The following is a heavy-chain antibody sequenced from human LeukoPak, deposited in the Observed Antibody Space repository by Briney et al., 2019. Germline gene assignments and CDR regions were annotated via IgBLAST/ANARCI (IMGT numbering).Heavy chain of an antibody. CDR3: ASHPPSGYSYDPTVDY. J-gene: IGHJ4*02. D-gene: IGHD5-18*01. CDR1: GGSISSSSYY. CDR2: IYYSGST. V-gene: IGHV4-39*01. Sequence: SETLSLTCTVSGGSISSSSYYWGWIRQPPGKGLEWIGSIYYSGSTYYNPSLKSRVTISVDTSKNQFSLKLSSVTAADTAVYYCASHPPSGYSYDPTVDYWGQGTLVTVSS.